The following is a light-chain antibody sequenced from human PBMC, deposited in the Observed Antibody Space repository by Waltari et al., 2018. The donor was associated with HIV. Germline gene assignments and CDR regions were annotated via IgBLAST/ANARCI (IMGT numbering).Light chain of an antibody. Sequence: QSALTQPASLSGSPGQSITISCSGSSSDIGGYNYASWYQQPPGKAPKLIIYNVNHRPSGISDRFSGSRSGNTASLTISGLQAADEAIYYCSSYVSTKNVLFGGGTKVTVV. CDR2: NVN. J-gene: IGLJ2*01. V-gene: IGLV2-14*03. CDR3: SSYVSTKNVL. CDR1: SSDIGGYNY.